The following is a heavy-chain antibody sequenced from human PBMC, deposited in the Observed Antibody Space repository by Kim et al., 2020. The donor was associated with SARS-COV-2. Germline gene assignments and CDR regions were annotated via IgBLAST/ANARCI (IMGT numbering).Heavy chain of an antibody. V-gene: IGHV5-51*01. CDR2: IYPGDSDT. J-gene: IGHJ4*02. Sequence: GESLKISCKGSGYSFTSYWIGWVRQMPGKGLEWMGIIYPGDSDTRYSPSFQGQVTISADKSISTAYLQWSSLKASDTAMYYCARLARDYYDSSGYSLDYWGQGTLVTVSS. CDR1: GYSFTSYW. D-gene: IGHD3-22*01. CDR3: ARLARDYYDSSGYSLDY.